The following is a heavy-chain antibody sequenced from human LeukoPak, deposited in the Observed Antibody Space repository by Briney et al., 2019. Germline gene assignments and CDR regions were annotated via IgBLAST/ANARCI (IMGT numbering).Heavy chain of an antibody. V-gene: IGHV3-66*02. J-gene: IGHJ4*02. Sequence: GGSLRLSCAASGFTVSNNYTSWVRQAPGKGLEWVSVIYSGDNTYYVESVKGRFTIPRDNSKNTLFLQMNRLRAEDTAVYYCARRAPYLPSPDYWGQGTLVTVSS. D-gene: IGHD2-21*01. CDR3: ARRAPYLPSPDY. CDR2: IYSGDNT. CDR1: GFTVSNNY.